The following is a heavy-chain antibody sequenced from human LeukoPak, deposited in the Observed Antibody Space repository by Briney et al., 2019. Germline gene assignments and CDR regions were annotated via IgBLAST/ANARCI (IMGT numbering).Heavy chain of an antibody. Sequence: ASVKVSCQASGYTFTSYDINWVRQPTGQGLEGMGWMNPNSGNTGYAQKFQGRVTMTRNTVISTVYMEMSSLRSEDTAVYYCARVGAFRSHYDFWSGPRKVYWFDPWGQGTLVTVSS. J-gene: IGHJ5*02. V-gene: IGHV1-8*01. CDR1: GYTFTSYD. CDR3: ARVGAFRSHYDFWSGPRKVYWFDP. D-gene: IGHD3-3*01. CDR2: MNPNSGNT.